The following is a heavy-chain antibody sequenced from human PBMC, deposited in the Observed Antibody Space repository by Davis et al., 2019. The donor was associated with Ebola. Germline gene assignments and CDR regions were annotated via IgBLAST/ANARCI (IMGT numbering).Heavy chain of an antibody. Sequence: ASVKVSCKSPGYTFTSFYLHWVRQPPGQWLEWMGMINPKNGNTNYAQRFQGRGTMTRDTSTNTDYMELSSPRSDDTAVYYRARGYGRISIFGGGMDVWGQGTTVTVSS. CDR2: INPKNGNT. CDR3: ARGYGRISIFGGGMDV. V-gene: IGHV1-46*01. CDR1: GYTFTSFY. J-gene: IGHJ6*02. D-gene: IGHD3-3*01.